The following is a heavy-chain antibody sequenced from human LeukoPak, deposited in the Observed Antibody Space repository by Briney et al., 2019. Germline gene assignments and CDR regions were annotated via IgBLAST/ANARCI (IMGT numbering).Heavy chain of an antibody. CDR1: GFTFDDYG. CDR2: INWNGGST. J-gene: IGHJ4*02. D-gene: IGHD2/OR15-2a*01. Sequence: GGSLRLSCAASGFTFDDYGMSWVRQAPGKGLEWVSGINWNGGSTGYADSVKGRFTISRDNTKNSFNLQMSSLRAEDTAVYYCARPYCSGATCYAPPDYWGQGTLVTVSS. V-gene: IGHV3-20*04. CDR3: ARPYCSGATCYAPPDY.